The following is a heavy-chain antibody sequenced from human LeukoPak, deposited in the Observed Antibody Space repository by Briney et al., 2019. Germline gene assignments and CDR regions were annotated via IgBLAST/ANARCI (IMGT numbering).Heavy chain of an antibody. J-gene: IGHJ4*02. D-gene: IGHD2-15*01. CDR3: AGVVGVVAATPALDY. CDR1: GFTFSSYS. Sequence: PGGSLRLSCAASGFTFSSYSMNWVRQAPGKGLEWVSSISSSSSYIYYAASVKGRFTISRDNAKNSLYLQMNSLRAEDTAVYYCAGVVGVVAATPALDYWGQGTLVTVSS. CDR2: ISSSSSYI. V-gene: IGHV3-21*01.